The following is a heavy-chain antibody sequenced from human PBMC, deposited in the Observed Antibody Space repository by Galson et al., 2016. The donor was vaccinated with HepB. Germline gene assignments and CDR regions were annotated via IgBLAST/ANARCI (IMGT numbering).Heavy chain of an antibody. D-gene: IGHD2-15*01. Sequence: SETLSLTCAVSGGSISTSNWFNWVRQPPGRGLEWIGEIYNNGSTNYNPSLKSRVNMSGDKSKKQFSLKLTSVTAADTAVYYCARGWWYCGRTTCHFFFDLWGRGTLVTVSS. J-gene: IGHJ2*01. CDR1: GGSISTSNW. CDR2: IYNNGST. V-gene: IGHV4-4*02. CDR3: ARGWWYCGRTTCHFFFDL.